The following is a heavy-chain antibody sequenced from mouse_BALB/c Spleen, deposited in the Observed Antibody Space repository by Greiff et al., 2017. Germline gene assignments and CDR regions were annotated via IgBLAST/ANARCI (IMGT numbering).Heavy chain of an antibody. D-gene: IGHD1-1*01. V-gene: IGHV3-2*02. J-gene: IGHJ2*01. Sequence: EVKLMESGPGLVKPSQSLSLTCTVTGYSITSDYAWNWIRQFPGNKLEWMGYISYSGSTSYNPSLKSRISITRDTSKNQFFLQLNSVTTEDTATYYCARNDYYYFDYWGQGTTLTVSS. CDR3: ARNDYYYFDY. CDR1: GYSITSDYA. CDR2: ISYSGST.